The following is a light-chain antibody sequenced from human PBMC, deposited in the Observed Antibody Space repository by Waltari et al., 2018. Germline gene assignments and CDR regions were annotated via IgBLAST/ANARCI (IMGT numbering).Light chain of an antibody. Sequence: EVVMTQSPATLSVFPGESATLSCRASQTVSSNLAWYQQRPGQAPRLLIFDASTRAPSVPARFSGSGSGTEFTLTIGSLQSEDSAVYYCQQYNRWPPITFGQGTRLEIK. J-gene: IGKJ5*01. CDR3: QQYNRWPPIT. CDR2: DAS. CDR1: QTVSSN. V-gene: IGKV3-15*01.